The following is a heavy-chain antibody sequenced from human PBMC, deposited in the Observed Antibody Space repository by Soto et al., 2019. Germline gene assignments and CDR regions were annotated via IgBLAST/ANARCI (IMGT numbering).Heavy chain of an antibody. V-gene: IGHV1-69*13. CDR1: GYTFTSYG. J-gene: IGHJ4*02. CDR2: IIPIFGTA. CDR3: ARFCGSYYYDY. Sequence: GASVKVSCKASGYTFTSYGISWVRQAPGQGLEWMGGIIPIFGTANYAQKFQGRVTITADESTSTAYMELSSLRSEDTAVYYCARFCGSYYYDYWGQGTLVTVSS. D-gene: IGHD1-26*01.